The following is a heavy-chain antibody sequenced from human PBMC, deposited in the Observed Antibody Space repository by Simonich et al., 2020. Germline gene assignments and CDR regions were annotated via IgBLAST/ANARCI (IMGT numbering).Heavy chain of an antibody. D-gene: IGHD3-16*01. CDR1: GGSFSGYY. J-gene: IGHJ6*03. CDR2: INHSGST. Sequence: QVQLQQWGAGLLKPSETLSLTCAVYGGSFSGYYWSWIRQPPGKGLEWSGEINHSGSTNYNPSLKSRGNISVDTAKNQISLKLSSVTAADTAVYYCARVKGGYYSYYMDVWGKGTTVTVSS. CDR3: ARVKGGYYSYYMDV. V-gene: IGHV4-34*01.